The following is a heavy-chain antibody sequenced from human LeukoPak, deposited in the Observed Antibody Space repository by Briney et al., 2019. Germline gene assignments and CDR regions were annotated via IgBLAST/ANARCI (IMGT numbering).Heavy chain of an antibody. Sequence: GGSLRLSCASSGFTFSSYGIHWVRQAPGKGLEWVAFISYDANNKYYVDSVKGRFTISRDDSKNALYLQMNSLRAEDTAVYYCAKDPLQYGSGSYYFDYWGQGTLSPSPQ. D-gene: IGHD3-10*01. V-gene: IGHV3-30*02. CDR3: AKDPLQYGSGSYYFDY. CDR1: GFTFSSYG. CDR2: ISYDANNK. J-gene: IGHJ4*02.